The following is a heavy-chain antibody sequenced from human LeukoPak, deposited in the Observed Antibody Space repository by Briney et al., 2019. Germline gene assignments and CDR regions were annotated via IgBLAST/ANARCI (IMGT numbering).Heavy chain of an antibody. D-gene: IGHD2-2*01. CDR2: ISSSSYI. V-gene: IGHV3-21*01. Sequence: GGSLRLSCAASGFTFSSYSMNWVRQAPGKGLEWVSSISSSSYIYYADSVEGRFTISRDNAKNSLYLQMNSLRAEDTAVYYCARRVGYCSSTSCYDDYWGQGTLVTVSS. CDR1: GFTFSSYS. CDR3: ARRVGYCSSTSCYDDY. J-gene: IGHJ4*02.